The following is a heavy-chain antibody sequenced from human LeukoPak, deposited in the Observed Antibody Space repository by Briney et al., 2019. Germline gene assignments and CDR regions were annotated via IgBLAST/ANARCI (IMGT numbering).Heavy chain of an antibody. CDR1: GYTFTNYG. Sequence: GASVTVSCTASGYTFTNYGITWVRQAPGQGLEWMGGIIPIFGTANYAQKFQGRVTITADESTSTAYMELSSLRSEDTAVYYCARGAVGYCSSTSCYPHYFDYWGQGTLVTVSS. V-gene: IGHV1-69*13. CDR2: IIPIFGTA. J-gene: IGHJ4*02. CDR3: ARGAVGYCSSTSCYPHYFDY. D-gene: IGHD2-2*01.